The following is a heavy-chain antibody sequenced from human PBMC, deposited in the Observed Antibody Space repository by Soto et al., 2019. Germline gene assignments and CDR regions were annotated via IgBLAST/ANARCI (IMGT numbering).Heavy chain of an antibody. CDR3: ARVHHSTSRRIWDS. CDR1: GFTFSSYA. Sequence: EVQLLESGGDLVQPGGSLRLSCAASGFTFSSYAMSWVRQAPGKGLEWVSTISGSGHTTYSADSVNGRFPLSSDKVKNRRSLHMYCLRADDTAVYFCARVHHSTSRRIWDSWGQGSLLTVSS. CDR2: ISGSGHTT. D-gene: IGHD1-26*01. J-gene: IGHJ4*02. V-gene: IGHV3-23*01.